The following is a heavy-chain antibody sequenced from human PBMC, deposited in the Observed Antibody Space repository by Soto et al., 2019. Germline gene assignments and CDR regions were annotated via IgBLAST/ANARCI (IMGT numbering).Heavy chain of an antibody. CDR3: ASTALAYCGGDCFFFDY. CDR2: IYYSGST. Sequence: PSETLSLTCTVSGGSISSYYWSWIRQPPGKGLEWIGYIYYSGSTNYNPSLKSRVTVSVDTSKNQFSLKLSSVTAADTAVYYCASTALAYCGGDCFFFDYWGQGTLVTV. CDR1: GGSISSYY. V-gene: IGHV4-59*01. D-gene: IGHD2-21*02. J-gene: IGHJ4*02.